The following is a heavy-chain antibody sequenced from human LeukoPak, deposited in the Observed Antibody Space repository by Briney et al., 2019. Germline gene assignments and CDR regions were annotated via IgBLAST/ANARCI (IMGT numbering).Heavy chain of an antibody. J-gene: IGHJ4*02. V-gene: IGHV6-1*01. Sequence: SQTLPLTCAISGDSFSSNSATWDWIRQSPSRGLEWLGRTYYRSKWYNDYAVSVKSRITINPDTSKNQFSLQLNSVTPEDTAVYYCAREGSSGYLFDYWGQGSLVTVSS. CDR3: AREGSSGYLFDY. D-gene: IGHD3-22*01. CDR1: GDSFSSNSAT. CDR2: TYYRSKWYN.